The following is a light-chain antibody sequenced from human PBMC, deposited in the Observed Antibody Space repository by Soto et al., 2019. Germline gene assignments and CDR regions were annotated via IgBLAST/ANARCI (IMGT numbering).Light chain of an antibody. J-gene: IGLJ1*01. V-gene: IGLV2-14*01. CDR2: EAT. Sequence: QSVLTQPASVSGSPGQAITISCAGTRSDIGASNSVSWYQHLPGRPPTLIIYEATNRPSGVSERFSGSKTGDTASLTISGLQADDEAEYFCISYKTDDTFVFGSGTKLTVL. CDR1: RSDIGASNS. CDR3: ISYKTDDTFV.